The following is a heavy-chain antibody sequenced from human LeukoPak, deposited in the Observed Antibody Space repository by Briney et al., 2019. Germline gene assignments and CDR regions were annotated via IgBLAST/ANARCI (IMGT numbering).Heavy chain of an antibody. CDR3: ARDGGSGNSSY. V-gene: IGHV4-31*03. D-gene: IGHD3-10*01. CDR2: IYYSGST. CDR1: GSSISRGGYY. Sequence: SETLSLTCTVSGSSISRGGYYWSWIRQHPGKGLEWIGYIYYSGSTYYHPSLKSRVTISVDTSKNQFSLKLSSVTAADTAVYYCARDGGSGNSSYWGQGTLVTVSS. J-gene: IGHJ4*02.